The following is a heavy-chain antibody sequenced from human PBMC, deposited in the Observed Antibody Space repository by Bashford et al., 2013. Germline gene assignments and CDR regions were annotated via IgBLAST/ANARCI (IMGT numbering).Heavy chain of an antibody. J-gene: IGHJ5*02. CDR2: IYYSGST. CDR3: ARTPIVVVPAAIRNWFDP. CDR1: GGSISSGGYY. V-gene: IGHV4-31*03. D-gene: IGHD2-2*02. Sequence: SETLSLTCTVSGGSISSGGYYWSWIRQHPGKGLEWIGYIYYSGSTYYNPSLKSRVTISVDTSKNQFSLKLSSVTAADTAVYYCARTPIVVVPAAIRNWFDPVGPGNPGHRLL.